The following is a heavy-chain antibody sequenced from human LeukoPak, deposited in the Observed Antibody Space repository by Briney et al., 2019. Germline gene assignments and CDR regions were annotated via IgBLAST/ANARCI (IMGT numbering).Heavy chain of an antibody. J-gene: IGHJ6*02. V-gene: IGHV1-8*01. CDR2: MNPDNGNT. CDR3: ARGFYYYGLDV. CDR1: GYTFTRYD. Sequence: GASEKVSCKASGYTFTRYDINWVRQAPGQGLEWLGWMNPDNGNTGYAQKFQGRVTMTRSTSIDTAYMELNTLTSDDTAAYYCARGFYYYGLDVWGQGTTVTVSS.